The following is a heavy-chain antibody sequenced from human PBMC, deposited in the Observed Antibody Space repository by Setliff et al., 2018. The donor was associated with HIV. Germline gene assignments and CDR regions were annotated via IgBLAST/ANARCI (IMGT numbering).Heavy chain of an antibody. CDR3: ARVTGNQYAHAMDV. CDR2: IYSDGRT. CDR1: GFTARTNY. Sequence: GGSLRLSCAVSGFTARTNYWNWVRQAPGKGLEWVSLIYSDGRTYYPDSVKGRFTISRDNFKNTLYLQMNTLRDEDTAMYFCARVTGNQYAHAMDVWGQGTAVTVSS. J-gene: IGHJ6*02. D-gene: IGHD2-2*01. V-gene: IGHV3-53*01.